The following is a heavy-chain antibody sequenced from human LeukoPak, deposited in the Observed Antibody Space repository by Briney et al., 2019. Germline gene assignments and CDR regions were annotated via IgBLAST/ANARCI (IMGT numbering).Heavy chain of an antibody. Sequence: GSSVKVSCKASGGTFSSYAISWVRQAPGQGLEWMGGIIPIFGTANYAQKFQGRVTITADESTSTAYMELSSLRSEDTAVYYCGRGPYSGSSWYRAYYYYGMDVWGQGTTVTVSS. CDR1: GGTFSSYA. V-gene: IGHV1-69*01. J-gene: IGHJ6*02. D-gene: IGHD6-13*01. CDR3: GRGPYSGSSWYRAYYYYGMDV. CDR2: IIPIFGTA.